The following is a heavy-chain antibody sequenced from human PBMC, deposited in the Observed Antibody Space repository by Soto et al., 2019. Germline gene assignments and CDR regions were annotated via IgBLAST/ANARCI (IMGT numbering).Heavy chain of an antibody. D-gene: IGHD1-7*01. Sequence: GGSLRLSCAASGFTFSSYGMHWVRQAPGKGLEWVAVIWYDGSNKYYADSVKGRFTISRDNSKNTLYLQMNSLRAEDTAVYYCARDLGTTAYSYYYYGMDVWGQGTTVTVSS. CDR2: IWYDGSNK. V-gene: IGHV3-33*01. CDR3: ARDLGTTAYSYYYYGMDV. CDR1: GFTFSSYG. J-gene: IGHJ6*02.